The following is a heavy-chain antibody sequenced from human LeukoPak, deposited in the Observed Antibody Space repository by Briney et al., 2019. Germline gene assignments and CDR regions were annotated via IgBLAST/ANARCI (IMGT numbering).Heavy chain of an antibody. Sequence: ASVKVSCKASGYTFTDYYMHWVRQAPGQGLEWMGWINPNSGGTNYAQKFQGRVTMTRDTFISTAYMELSRLRSDDTAVYYCATESGYYYGSGSYYFNWGQGTLVTVSS. CDR1: GYTFTDYY. V-gene: IGHV1-2*02. CDR3: ATESGYYYGSGSYYFN. J-gene: IGHJ4*02. D-gene: IGHD3-10*01. CDR2: INPNSGGT.